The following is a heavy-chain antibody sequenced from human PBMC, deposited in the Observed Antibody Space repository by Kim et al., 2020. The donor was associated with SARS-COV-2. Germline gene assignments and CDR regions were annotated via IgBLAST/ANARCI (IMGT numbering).Heavy chain of an antibody. J-gene: IGHJ6*02. CDR2: IKSKTDGGTT. CDR3: TTGRVRGVIMVDYGMDV. V-gene: IGHV3-15*01. CDR1: GFTFSNAW. Sequence: GGSLRLSCAASGFTFSNAWMSWVRQAPGKGLEWVGRIKSKTDGGTTDYAAPVKGRFTISRDDSKNTLYLQMNSLKTEDTAVYYCTTGRVRGVIMVDYGMDVWGQGTTVTVSS. D-gene: IGHD3-10*01.